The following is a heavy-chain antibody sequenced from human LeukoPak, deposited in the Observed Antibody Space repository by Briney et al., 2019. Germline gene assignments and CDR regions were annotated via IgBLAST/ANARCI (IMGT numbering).Heavy chain of an antibody. V-gene: IGHV1-24*01. CDR1: GYTLTKLS. CDR2: FDPEDGET. D-gene: IGHD1-26*01. Sequence: ASVKVSCKVSGYTLTKLSMHWVRQAPGKGLEWMGGFDPEDGETIYAQKFQGRVTMTEDTSTDTAYMELSSLRSEDTAVYYCATAGMGATNFIWYFDLWGRGTLVTVSS. J-gene: IGHJ2*01. CDR3: ATAGMGATNFIWYFDL.